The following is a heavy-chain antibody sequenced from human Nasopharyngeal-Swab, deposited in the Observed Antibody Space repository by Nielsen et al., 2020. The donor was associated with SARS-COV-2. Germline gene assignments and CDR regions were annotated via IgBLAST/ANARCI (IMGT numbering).Heavy chain of an antibody. CDR2: IKSKTDGGTT. D-gene: IGHD3-22*01. CDR1: GFSFSTYW. V-gene: IGHV3-15*01. CDR3: TTESSVIANYYDSSGRRYFDY. J-gene: IGHJ4*02. Sequence: GESLKISCAASGFSFSTYWMDWVRQAPGKGLEWVGRIKSKTDGGTTDYAAPVKGRFTISRDDSKNTLYLQMNSLKTEDTAVYYCTTESSVIANYYDSSGRRYFDYWGQGTLVTVSS.